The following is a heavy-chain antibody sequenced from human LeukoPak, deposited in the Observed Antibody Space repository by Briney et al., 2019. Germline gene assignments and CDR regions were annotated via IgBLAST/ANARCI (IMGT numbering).Heavy chain of an antibody. V-gene: IGHV3-23*01. Sequence: GGSLRLSCAASGFTFSSYAMSWVRQAPGKGLEWVSAISGSGGSTYYADSVKGRFTISRDNSKNTLYLQMNSLRAEDTAVYYYAKEYAIFGVVMNAFDIWGQGTMVTVSS. D-gene: IGHD3-3*01. CDR2: ISGSGGST. CDR3: AKEYAIFGVVMNAFDI. CDR1: GFTFSSYA. J-gene: IGHJ3*02.